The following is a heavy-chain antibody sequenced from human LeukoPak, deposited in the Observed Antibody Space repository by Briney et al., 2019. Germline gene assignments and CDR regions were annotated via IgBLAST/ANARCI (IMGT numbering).Heavy chain of an antibody. CDR3: ARGGEQWLVTAYFDY. V-gene: IGHV1-2*02. D-gene: IGHD6-19*01. CDR1: GYTFTGYY. CDR2: INPNSGGT. Sequence: ASVKVSCKASGYTFTGYYMHWVRQAPGQGLEWMGWINPNSGGTNYARKFQGRVTMTRDTSISTAYMELSRLRSDDTAMYYCARGGEQWLVTAYFDYWGQGTLVTVSS. J-gene: IGHJ4*02.